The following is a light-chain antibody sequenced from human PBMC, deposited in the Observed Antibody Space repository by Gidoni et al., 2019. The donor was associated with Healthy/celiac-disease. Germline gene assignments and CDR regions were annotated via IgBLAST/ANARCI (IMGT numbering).Light chain of an antibody. J-gene: IGLJ3*02. CDR2: GNS. CDR1: SSNIGAGYD. Sequence: QSVLTPPPSVSAAPGQRVTISCTGSSSNIGAGYDLHWYQKLPGTAPKLLIYGNSNRPSGVPDRVSGSKSGTSASLAITGLQAEDEDDYYCQSYDSSLSGSRVFGGGTKLTVL. CDR3: QSYDSSLSGSRV. V-gene: IGLV1-40*01.